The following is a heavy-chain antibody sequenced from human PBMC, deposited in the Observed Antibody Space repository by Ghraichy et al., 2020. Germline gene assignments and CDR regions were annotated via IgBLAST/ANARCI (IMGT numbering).Heavy chain of an antibody. J-gene: IGHJ4*02. CDR3: ARAGEGGSGWYAFDY. Sequence: SETLSLTCTVSGGSISSSSYYWGWIRQPPGKGLEWIGSIYYSGSTYYNPSLKSRVTISVDTSKNQFSLKLSSVTAADTAVYYCARAGEGGSGWYAFDYWGQGTLVTVSS. CDR1: GGSISSSSYY. D-gene: IGHD6-19*01. V-gene: IGHV4-39*01. CDR2: IYYSGST.